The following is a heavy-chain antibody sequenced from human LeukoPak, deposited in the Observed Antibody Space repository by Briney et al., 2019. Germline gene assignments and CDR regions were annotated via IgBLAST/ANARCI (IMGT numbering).Heavy chain of an antibody. J-gene: IGHJ4*02. Sequence: GGSLRLSCAASGFTFISYAMSWVRQAPGKGLEWVSAISGSGGSTYYADSVKGRFTISRDNSKNTLYLQMNSLRAEDTAVYYCAKINFWSGYNFDYWGQGTLVTVSS. CDR3: AKINFWSGYNFDY. CDR2: ISGSGGST. V-gene: IGHV3-23*01. D-gene: IGHD3-3*01. CDR1: GFTFISYA.